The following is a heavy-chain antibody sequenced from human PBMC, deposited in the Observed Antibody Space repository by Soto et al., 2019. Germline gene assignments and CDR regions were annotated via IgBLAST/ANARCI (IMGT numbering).Heavy chain of an antibody. CDR2: VDSAGSGT. Sequence: VPLVESGGGSVQPGGSLRLSCVASGITFRGFWMHWVRQVPGKGLEWVARVDSAGSGTSYADSVKGRFTVSRDNAKNTLSLQMDSLRVEDTAVYYCATVFEHWGQGIPVTVSS. V-gene: IGHV3-74*01. CDR1: GITFRGFW. J-gene: IGHJ4*02. CDR3: ATVFEH.